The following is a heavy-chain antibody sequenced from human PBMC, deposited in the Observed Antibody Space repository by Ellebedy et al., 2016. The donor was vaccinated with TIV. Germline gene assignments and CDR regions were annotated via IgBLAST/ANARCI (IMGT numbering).Heavy chain of an antibody. CDR3: VKDTSPDGADF. J-gene: IGHJ4*02. V-gene: IGHV3-9*01. CDR1: GFTFHDYA. CDR2: IYWDGGGT. Sequence: GGSLRLSXIASGFTFHDYAMHWVRQVPGKGLEWVSGIYWDGGGTGYGDSVKGRFTISRDKAKNSLYLQMNSLRVEDTAFYYCVKDTSPDGADFWGQGILVTVSS. D-gene: IGHD3-10*01.